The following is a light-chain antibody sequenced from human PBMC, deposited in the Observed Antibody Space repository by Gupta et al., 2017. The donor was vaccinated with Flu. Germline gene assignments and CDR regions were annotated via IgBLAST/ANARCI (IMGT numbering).Light chain of an antibody. CDR2: GAS. Sequence: EIVLTQSPGTLSLSPGERATLSCRASQSLARNYLAWYQQRPGQAPRLLIYGASRRATGIPDRFSGSGSGTDFTLIISRLEPEDFAVYYCQQYGISPQDTFGGGTRVDIK. CDR3: QQYGISPQDT. J-gene: IGKJ4*01. CDR1: QSLARNY. V-gene: IGKV3-20*01.